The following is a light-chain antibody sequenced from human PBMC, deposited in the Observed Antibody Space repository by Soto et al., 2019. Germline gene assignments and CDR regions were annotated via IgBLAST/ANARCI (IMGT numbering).Light chain of an antibody. CDR3: SSYTSSSTLV. V-gene: IGLV2-14*01. J-gene: IGLJ2*01. CDR1: SSDVGGYNF. Sequence: QSVLTQPASVSGSPGQSLTISCTGTSSDVGGYNFVSWYQQHPGKAPKLMIYGVSDRPSGVSYRFSGSKSGNTASLTISGLQAEDEADYYCSSYTSSSTLVFGGGTKLTVL. CDR2: GVS.